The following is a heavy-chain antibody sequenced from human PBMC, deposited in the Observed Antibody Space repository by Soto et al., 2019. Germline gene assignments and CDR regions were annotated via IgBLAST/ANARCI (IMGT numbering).Heavy chain of an antibody. CDR2: IYSGGST. CDR1: GFTVSSNY. D-gene: IGHD3-16*02. V-gene: IGHV3-53*02. CDR3: ARVSSLDYVWGSYRSYFDY. Sequence: EVQLVETGGGLIQPGGSLRLSCAASGFTVSSNYMSWVRQAPGKGLEWVSVIYSGGSTYYADSVKGRFTISRDNSKNTLYLQMNSLRAEDTAVYYCARVSSLDYVWGSYRSYFDYWGQGTLVTVSS. J-gene: IGHJ4*02.